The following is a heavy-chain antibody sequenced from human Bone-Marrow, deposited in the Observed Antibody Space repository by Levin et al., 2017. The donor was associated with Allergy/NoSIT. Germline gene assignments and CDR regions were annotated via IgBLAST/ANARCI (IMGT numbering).Heavy chain of an antibody. CDR1: GFTFSSYS. D-gene: IGHD1-1*01. J-gene: IGHJ4*02. CDR2: ISNNGDAI. CDR3: AIIRRGNY. Sequence: KSGGSLRLSCTGFGFTFSSYSMNWVRQAPGKGLEWVSSISNNGDAIFYADSVKGRFTISRDNTRSSLFLQMNSLRAEDTALYYCAIIRRGNYWGQGTPVTVSS. V-gene: IGHV3-21*01.